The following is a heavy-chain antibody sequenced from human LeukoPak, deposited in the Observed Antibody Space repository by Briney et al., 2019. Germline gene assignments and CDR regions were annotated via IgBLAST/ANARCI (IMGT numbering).Heavy chain of an antibody. V-gene: IGHV1-2*02. CDR3: ARVRPGDYYDSSGYWGWFDP. CDR2: INPNSGGT. J-gene: IGHJ5*02. D-gene: IGHD3-22*01. CDR1: GYTFTGYY. Sequence: SVKVSCKASGYTFTGYYMHWVRQAPGQGLEWMGWINPNSGGTNYAQKFQGRVTMTRDTSISTAYMELSRLRSDDTAVYYCARVRPGDYYDSSGYWGWFDPWGQGTLVTVSS.